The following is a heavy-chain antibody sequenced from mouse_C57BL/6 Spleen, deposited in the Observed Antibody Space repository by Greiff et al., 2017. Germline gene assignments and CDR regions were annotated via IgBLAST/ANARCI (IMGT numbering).Heavy chain of an antibody. V-gene: IGHV1-9*01. D-gene: IGHD6-1*01. CDR1: GYTFTGYC. CDR2: ILPGSGST. CDR3: ARSSAGVYFDY. Sequence: VQLLESGAELMKPGASVKLSCTASGYTFTGYCIEWVKQRPGHGLEWIGEILPGSGSTNYNEKFKCKATFTADTSSNTAYMKLSSLTTEDSAIYYCARSSAGVYFDYWGQGTTLTVSS. J-gene: IGHJ2*01.